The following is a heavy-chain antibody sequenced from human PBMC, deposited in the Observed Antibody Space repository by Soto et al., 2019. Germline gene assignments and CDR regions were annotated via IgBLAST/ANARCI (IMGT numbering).Heavy chain of an antibody. CDR2: ISAYNGNT. CDR1: GYTFTSYG. CDR3: GISGYGIPPPGY. D-gene: IGHD5-12*01. Sequence: ASVKVSCKASGYTFTSYGISWVRQAPGQGLEWMGWISAYNGNTNYAQKLQGRVTMTTDTSTSTAYMELRSLRSDDTAVYYCGISGYGIPPPGYWGQGTLVTVSS. J-gene: IGHJ4*02. V-gene: IGHV1-18*01.